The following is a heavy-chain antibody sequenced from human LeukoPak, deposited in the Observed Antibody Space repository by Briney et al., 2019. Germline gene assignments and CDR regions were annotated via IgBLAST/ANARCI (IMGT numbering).Heavy chain of an antibody. V-gene: IGHV3-43*01. Sequence: GGSLRLSCAASGFTFDDYTMHWFRQAPGKDLEWVSLISWDGGSTYYADSVKGRFTISRDNSKNSLYLQMNSLRTEDTALYYCAKDMAGAGYSYGYDFDYWGQGTLVTVSS. CDR2: ISWDGGST. D-gene: IGHD5-18*01. J-gene: IGHJ4*02. CDR3: AKDMAGAGYSYGYDFDY. CDR1: GFTFDDYT.